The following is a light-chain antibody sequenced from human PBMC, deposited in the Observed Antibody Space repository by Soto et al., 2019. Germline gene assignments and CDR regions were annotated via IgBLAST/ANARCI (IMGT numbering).Light chain of an antibody. CDR3: QQRQYWPPIT. CDR2: DAS. CDR1: LSVSSY. V-gene: IGKV3-11*01. Sequence: PVERATLSCRTSLSVSSYLAWYQQKPGQAPRLLIYDASSRATGIPARFTGSGSGTDFNLTISTLEPEDFAVYYCQQRQYWPPITFGQGTRLEIK. J-gene: IGKJ5*01.